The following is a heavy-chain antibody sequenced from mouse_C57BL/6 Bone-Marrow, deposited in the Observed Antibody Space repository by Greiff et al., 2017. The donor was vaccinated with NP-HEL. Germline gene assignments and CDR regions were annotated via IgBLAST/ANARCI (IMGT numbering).Heavy chain of an antibody. CDR3: ARAETAQARGFAY. CDR2: INPGSGGT. J-gene: IGHJ3*01. CDR1: GYAFTNYL. D-gene: IGHD3-2*02. Sequence: QVQLQQSGAELVRPGTSVKVSCKASGYAFTNYLIEWVKQRPGQGLEWIGVINPGSGGTNYNEKFKGKATLTADKSSSTAYMQLSSLTSEDSAVCFCARAETAQARGFAYWGQGTLVTVSA. V-gene: IGHV1-54*01.